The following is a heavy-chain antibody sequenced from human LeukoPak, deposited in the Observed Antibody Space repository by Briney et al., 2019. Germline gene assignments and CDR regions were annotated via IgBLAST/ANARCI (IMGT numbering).Heavy chain of an antibody. CDR3: ASSMVRGVIITDC. V-gene: IGHV4-34*01. Sequence: PSGTLSHTCVVYGGSLSGYYWSWIRQPPGKGVEGIGEINHSGSTNYDPFLKSRVTISVDTSKNQFSLKLSAVTAADTAVYYCASSMVRGVIITDCWGQGSLVTVSS. CDR2: INHSGST. J-gene: IGHJ4*02. D-gene: IGHD3-10*01. CDR1: GGSLSGYY.